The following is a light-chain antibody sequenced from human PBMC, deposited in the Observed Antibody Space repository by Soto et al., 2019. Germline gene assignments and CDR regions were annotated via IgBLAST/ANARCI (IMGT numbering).Light chain of an antibody. CDR2: DAS. CDR3: QQRSNWPLT. Sequence: EIVLTQSPATLSLSPGERATLSRRASQSVSSHLAWYQQKPGQAPRLLIYDASNRATGIPARFSGSGSGTDFTLTISSLEPEDFAVYYCQQRSNWPLTFGGGTKVDI. V-gene: IGKV3-11*01. J-gene: IGKJ4*01. CDR1: QSVSSH.